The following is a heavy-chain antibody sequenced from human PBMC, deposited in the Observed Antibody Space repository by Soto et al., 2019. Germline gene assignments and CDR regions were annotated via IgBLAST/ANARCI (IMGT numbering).Heavy chain of an antibody. CDR3: ARTIATRASRSLDY. D-gene: IGHD6-6*01. V-gene: IGHV4-34*01. CDR1: GGSFSGYY. Sequence: QVQLQQWGAGLLKPSDTLSLTCAVYGGSFSGYYWSWIRQPPGKGLEWIGEINLSGGTNYSPSLKSRVTISVDTSKNHFSLRLSSVTAADTAVYYCARTIATRASRSLDYWGKGTLVTVSS. CDR2: INLSGGT. J-gene: IGHJ4*02.